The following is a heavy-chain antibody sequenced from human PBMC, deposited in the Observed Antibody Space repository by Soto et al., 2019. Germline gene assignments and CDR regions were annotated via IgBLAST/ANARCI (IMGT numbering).Heavy chain of an antibody. CDR3: ASTSDLGCRDWFDX. J-gene: IGHJ5*02. Sequence: SETLSLTCSVSGGSINSVGYHWTWIRQHPDKGLELIGYIYYRGNTYYNPSLRSRLTISVDTSKKQFSLNLTSVTAAETAVYYCASTSDLGCRDWFDXWGQGTLVTVSX. V-gene: IGHV4-31*03. CDR1: GGSINSVGYH. CDR2: IYYRGNT.